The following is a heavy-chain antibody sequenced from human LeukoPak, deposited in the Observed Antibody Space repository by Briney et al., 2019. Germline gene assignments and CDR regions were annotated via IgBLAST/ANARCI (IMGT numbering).Heavy chain of an antibody. J-gene: IGHJ3*02. CDR2: VYDTGST. Sequence: PLETLSLTCTVPGGSICNYYWAWMRQPPGRGLEWIGCVYDTGSTKDNPALQSRLTISQQTPRNQSSLNLTPLTAADPAIYSCARVRNFPYAIDIWGQGRMVTVPS. V-gene: IGHV4-59*01. CDR1: GGSICNYY. CDR3: ARVRNFPYAIDI.